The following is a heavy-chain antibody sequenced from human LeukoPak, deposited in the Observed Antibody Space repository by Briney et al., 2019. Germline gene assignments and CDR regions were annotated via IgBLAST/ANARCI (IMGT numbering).Heavy chain of an antibody. CDR3: ARVRSEYYDTSGYYDY. CDR2: IYYSGST. Sequence: SETLSLTCTVSGGSISSGSYYWSWIRQHPGKGLEWIGYIYYSGSTYYNPSLKSRVTISVGTSKNQFSLKLTSVTAADTAVYYCARVRSEYYDTSGYYDYWGQGTLVTVSS. CDR1: GGSISSGSYY. J-gene: IGHJ4*02. D-gene: IGHD3-22*01. V-gene: IGHV4-31*03.